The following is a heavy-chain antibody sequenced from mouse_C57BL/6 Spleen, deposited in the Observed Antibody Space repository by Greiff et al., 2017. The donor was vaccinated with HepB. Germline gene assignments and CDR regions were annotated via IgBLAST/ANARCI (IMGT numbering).Heavy chain of an antibody. CDR2: INPGSGGT. CDR3: ASYDYGDAY. V-gene: IGHV1-54*01. D-gene: IGHD2-4*01. J-gene: IGHJ3*01. Sequence: QVQLQQSGAELVRPGTSVKVSCKASGYAFTNYLIEWVKQRPGQGLEWIGVINPGSGGTNYNEKFKGKATLTADKSSSTAYMQLSSLTSEDSAVYFCASYDYGDAYWGQGTLVTVSA. CDR1: GYAFTNYL.